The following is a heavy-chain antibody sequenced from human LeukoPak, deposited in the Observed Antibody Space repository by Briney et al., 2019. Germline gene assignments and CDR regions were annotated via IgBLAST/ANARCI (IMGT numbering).Heavy chain of an antibody. CDR1: GGSISSYD. J-gene: IGHJ3*02. D-gene: IGHD3-22*01. V-gene: IGHV4-59*08. CDR3: ARQVWYYDRSAFDI. Sequence: SETLSFTCTVSGGSISSYDWSWIPQPPGKGLEWFVYIYYGGSTNYNHSLKSRVTISVDTSNNQFSLKLSSVAASDTAVYFCARQVWYYDRSAFDIGAQGTMVTVSS. CDR2: IYYGGST.